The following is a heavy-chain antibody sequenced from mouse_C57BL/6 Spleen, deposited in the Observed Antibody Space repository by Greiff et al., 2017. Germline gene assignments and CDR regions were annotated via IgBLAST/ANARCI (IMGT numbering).Heavy chain of an antibody. J-gene: IGHJ1*03. CDR2: IDPENGDT. Sequence: EVQLQQSGAELVRPGASVKLSCTASGFNIKDDYMHWVKQRPEQGLEWIGWIDPENGDTEYASKFQGKATITADTSSNTAYLQLSSLTSEDTAVYYCTTGDYYGSNWYFDVWGTGTTVTVSS. CDR1: GFNIKDDY. V-gene: IGHV14-4*01. CDR3: TTGDYYGSNWYFDV. D-gene: IGHD1-1*01.